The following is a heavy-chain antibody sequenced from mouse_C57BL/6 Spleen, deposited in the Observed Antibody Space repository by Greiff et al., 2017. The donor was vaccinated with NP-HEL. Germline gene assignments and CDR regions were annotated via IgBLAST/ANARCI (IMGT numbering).Heavy chain of an antibody. CDR3: ARHGDDDRGYYYAMDY. Sequence: EVKLMESGGGLVQPGGSLKLSCAASGFTFSDYYMYWVRQTPEKRLEWVAYISNGGGSTYYPDTVKGRFTISRDNAKNTLYLQMSRLKSEDTAMYDWARHGDDDRGYYYAMDYWGQGTSVTVSS. D-gene: IGHD2-4*01. J-gene: IGHJ4*01. CDR2: ISNGGGST. CDR1: GFTFSDYY. V-gene: IGHV5-12*01.